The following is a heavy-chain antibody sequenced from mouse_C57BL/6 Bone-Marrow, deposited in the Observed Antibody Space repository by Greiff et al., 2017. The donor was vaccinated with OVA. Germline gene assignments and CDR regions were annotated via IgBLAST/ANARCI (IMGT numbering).Heavy chain of an antibody. V-gene: IGHV1-50*01. CDR3: ARRTAQVYYAMDY. CDR2: IDPSDSYT. CDR1: GYTFTSYW. Sequence: QVQLQQPGDELVKPGASVKLSCKASGYTFTSYWMQWVKQRPGQGLEWIGEIDPSDSYTNYNQKFKGKATLTVDTSSSTAYMQLSSLTSEDSAVYYCARRTAQVYYAMDYWGQGTSVTVSS. D-gene: IGHD3-2*02. J-gene: IGHJ4*01.